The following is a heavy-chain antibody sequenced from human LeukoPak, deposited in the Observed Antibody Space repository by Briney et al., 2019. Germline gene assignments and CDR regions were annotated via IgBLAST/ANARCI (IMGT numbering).Heavy chain of an antibody. CDR1: GFTFSSYS. CDR3: ARGFRVIAAAWYGGDAFDI. CDR2: ISSSSSTI. J-gene: IGHJ3*02. D-gene: IGHD6-13*01. Sequence: GGSLRLSCAASGFTFSSYSMNWVRQAPGKGLEWVSYISSSSSTIYYADPVKGRFTISRDNAKNSLYLQMNSLRAEDTAVYYCARGFRVIAAAWYGGDAFDIWGQGTMVTVSS. V-gene: IGHV3-48*01.